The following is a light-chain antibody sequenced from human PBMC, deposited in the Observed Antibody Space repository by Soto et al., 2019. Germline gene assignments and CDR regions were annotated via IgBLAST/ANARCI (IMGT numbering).Light chain of an antibody. J-gene: IGLJ1*01. CDR3: QSYDSSLPYV. V-gene: IGLV1-40*01. CDR2: GNI. CDR1: SSNIGAGYD. Sequence: QSVLTQPPSVSGAPGQRVTISCTGTSSNIGAGYDVHWYQQLPGTAPKLIIYGNINRPSGVPDRYSASKSGTSASLAITGLQAEDEADYCRQSYDSSLPYVFGTGTKLTVL.